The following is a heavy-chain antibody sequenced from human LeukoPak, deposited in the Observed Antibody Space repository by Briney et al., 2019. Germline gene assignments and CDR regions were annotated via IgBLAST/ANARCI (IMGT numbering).Heavy chain of an antibody. Sequence: ASVKVSCKASGYTFTGYYMHWVRQAPGQGLEWMGWNNPNSGGTNYAQKFQGRVTMTRDTSISTAYMELSRLRSDDTAVYYCARGVRVAAAGTVGLSIDYWGQGTLVTVSS. D-gene: IGHD6-13*01. J-gene: IGHJ4*02. CDR1: GYTFTGYY. V-gene: IGHV1-2*02. CDR2: NNPNSGGT. CDR3: ARGVRVAAAGTVGLSIDY.